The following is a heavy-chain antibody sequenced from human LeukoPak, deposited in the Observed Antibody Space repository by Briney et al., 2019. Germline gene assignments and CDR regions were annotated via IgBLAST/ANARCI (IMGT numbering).Heavy chain of an antibody. CDR1: GYTFTSYY. CDR2: INPSGGST. V-gene: IGHV1-46*01. J-gene: IGHJ5*02. Sequence: ASVKVSCKASGYTFTSYYMHWVRQAPGQGLEWMGIINPSGGSTTYAQKFQGRVTMTRDTSTSTVYMELSSLRSEDTAVYYCAREVLLWFGENHWFDPWGQGTLVTVSS. D-gene: IGHD3-10*01. CDR3: AREVLLWFGENHWFDP.